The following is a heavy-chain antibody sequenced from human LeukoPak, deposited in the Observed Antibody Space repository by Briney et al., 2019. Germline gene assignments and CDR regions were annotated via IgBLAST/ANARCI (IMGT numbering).Heavy chain of an antibody. V-gene: IGHV1-46*01. CDR1: GYTFTSYY. CDR3: AINELGTVGYYYYMDV. CDR2: INPSGGST. Sequence: ASVKVSCKASGYTFTSYYMHWVRQAPGQGLEWMGIINPSGGSTSYAQKFQGRVTMTRDTSTSTVYMELSSLRSEDTAVYYCAINELGTVGYYYYMDVWGKGTTVTVSS. D-gene: IGHD7-27*01. J-gene: IGHJ6*03.